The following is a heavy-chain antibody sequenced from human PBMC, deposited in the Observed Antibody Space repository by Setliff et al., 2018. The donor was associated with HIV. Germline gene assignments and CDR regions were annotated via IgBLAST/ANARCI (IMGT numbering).Heavy chain of an antibody. Sequence: KVSCKASAFTFNIYAIHWVRQAPGQGLEWMGYIDANTGIPTYAQALSGRFVFSLDTSVTTVYLQISSLTAEDTAVYYCARDSGTTVGATGPGYWGQGTLVTVSS. CDR3: ARDSGTTVGATGPGY. CDR1: AFTFNIYA. CDR2: IDANTGIP. D-gene: IGHD1-26*01. J-gene: IGHJ4*02. V-gene: IGHV7-4-1*02.